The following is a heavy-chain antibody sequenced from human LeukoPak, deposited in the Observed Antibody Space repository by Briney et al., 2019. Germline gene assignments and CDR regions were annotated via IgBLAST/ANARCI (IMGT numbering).Heavy chain of an antibody. V-gene: IGHV3-33*06. Sequence: GGSLRLSCAASGFTFSSYGMHWVRQAPGKGLEWVAVIWYDGSNKYYADSVKGRFTISRDNSKNTLYLQMNSLRAEDTAVYYCAKKGVYYYGSGSYYNDAFDIWGQGTMVTVSS. CDR1: GFTFSSYG. CDR2: IWYDGSNK. D-gene: IGHD3-10*01. J-gene: IGHJ3*02. CDR3: AKKGVYYYGSGSYYNDAFDI.